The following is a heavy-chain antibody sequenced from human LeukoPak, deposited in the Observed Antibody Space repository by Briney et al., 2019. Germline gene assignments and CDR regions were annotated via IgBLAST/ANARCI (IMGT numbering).Heavy chain of an antibody. Sequence: PSQTLSLTCTVSGGSVSSDGFYWNWIRLHPGKGLEWIGSIYYSGTTYFNPSLKSRITISIDTSKNQVSLKLTSVTAADTAIYYCASRENTMVRGIKGTFDIWGRGTMVTVSS. CDR2: IYYSGTT. CDR1: GGSVSSDGFY. D-gene: IGHD3-10*01. CDR3: ASRENTMVRGIKGTFDI. J-gene: IGHJ3*02. V-gene: IGHV4-31*03.